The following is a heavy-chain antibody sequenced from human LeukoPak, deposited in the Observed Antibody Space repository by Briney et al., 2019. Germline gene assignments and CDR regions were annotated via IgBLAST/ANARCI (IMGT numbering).Heavy chain of an antibody. J-gene: IGHJ3*02. V-gene: IGHV1-18*01. Sequence: ASVKVSCKASGYTFTTYNINWVRQAPGQGLEWMGWISGYNGNTNYAQKLQGRVTMTTDTSTSTAYMELRSLKSDDTAVYYCASLKNYYDSSGYLVTDAFDIWGQGTMITVSS. CDR2: ISGYNGNT. CDR3: ASLKNYYDSSGYLVTDAFDI. D-gene: IGHD3-22*01. CDR1: GYTFTTYN.